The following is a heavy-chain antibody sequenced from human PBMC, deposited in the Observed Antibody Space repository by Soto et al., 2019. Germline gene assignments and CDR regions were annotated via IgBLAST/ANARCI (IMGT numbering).Heavy chain of an antibody. CDR3: ARDPGNSGYDLDVFAFDY. D-gene: IGHD5-12*01. Sequence: QVQLVESGGGVVQPGRSLRLSCAASGFTFSSYGMHWVRQAPGKGLEWVAVIWYDGSNKNYADSVKGRFTISRDNSKNTLYLQMNSLRAEETAVYYCARDPGNSGYDLDVFAFDYWGQGTLVTVSS. CDR2: IWYDGSNK. V-gene: IGHV3-33*01. CDR1: GFTFSSYG. J-gene: IGHJ4*02.